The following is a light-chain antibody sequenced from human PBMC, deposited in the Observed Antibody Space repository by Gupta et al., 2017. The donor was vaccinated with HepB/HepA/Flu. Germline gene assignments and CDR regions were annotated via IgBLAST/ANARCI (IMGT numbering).Light chain of an antibody. CDR2: DVS. J-gene: IGLJ2*01. CDR3: SSYRPISRSVI. CDR1: SSDVGGYNY. V-gene: IGLV2-14*03. Sequence: QSALTQPASVSVSPGRSITISCVGTSSDVGGYNYVHWYQQLPGTAPKLIIYDVSSRPSGVSNRFSGSKSANTASLSISGLQAEDEADYSCSSYRPISRSVIFGGGTELSVL.